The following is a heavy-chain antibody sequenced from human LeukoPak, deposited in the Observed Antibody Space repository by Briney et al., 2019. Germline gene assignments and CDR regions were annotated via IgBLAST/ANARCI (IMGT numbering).Heavy chain of an antibody. CDR3: ARGGGAQYYYYMDV. Sequence: GSSVNVSCKASGGTFSSYAISWVRQAPGQGLEWMGRIIPIFGTANYAQKFQGRVTITADKSTRTAYMELSSLRSEDTAVYYCARGGGAQYYYYMDVWGKGTTVTVSS. J-gene: IGHJ6*03. V-gene: IGHV1-69*06. D-gene: IGHD3-16*01. CDR1: GGTFSSYA. CDR2: IIPIFGTA.